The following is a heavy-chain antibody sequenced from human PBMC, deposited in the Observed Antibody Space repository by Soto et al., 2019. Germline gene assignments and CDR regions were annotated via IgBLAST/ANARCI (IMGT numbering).Heavy chain of an antibody. D-gene: IGHD2-15*01. Sequence: QVQLVESGGGVVQPGRSLRLSCAASGFTFSSYGMHWVRQAPGKGLEWVAVIWYDGSNKYYADSVKGRFTISRDNSKNTLYLQMNSLRAEDTAXXXXXXXXXXXVDLDYWGQGTLVTVSS. CDR1: GFTFSSYG. CDR2: IWYDGSNK. CDR3: XXXXXXXVDLDY. J-gene: IGHJ4*02. V-gene: IGHV3-33*01.